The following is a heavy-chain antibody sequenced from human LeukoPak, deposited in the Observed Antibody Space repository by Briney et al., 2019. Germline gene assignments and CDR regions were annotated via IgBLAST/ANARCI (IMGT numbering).Heavy chain of an antibody. D-gene: IGHD6-13*01. Sequence: SETLSLTCAVFGGSFSGYYWSWIRQPPGKGLEWIGEINHSGSTNYNPSLKSRVTISVDTSKNQFSLKLSSVTAADTAVYYCARHRSYSSSSYYYYYYMDVWGKGTTVTISS. CDR2: INHSGST. V-gene: IGHV4-34*01. CDR3: ARHRSYSSSSYYYYYYMDV. J-gene: IGHJ6*03. CDR1: GGSFSGYY.